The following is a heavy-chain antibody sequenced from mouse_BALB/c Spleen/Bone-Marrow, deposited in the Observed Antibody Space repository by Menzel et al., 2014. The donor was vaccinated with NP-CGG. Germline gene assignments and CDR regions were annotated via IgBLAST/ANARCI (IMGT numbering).Heavy chain of an antibody. CDR1: GYTFTDYE. CDR3: SRSLYCNDVMDF. Sequence: VQLQESGAELVRPGASVLLSCKASGYTFTDYEMHWVKQTPVHGLEWIGAIDLETGGTAYNKKFKGKATPTADKSSSTAYMELRSLTSEDSSVYYCSRSLYCNDVMDFWGQGTSVPVS. J-gene: IGHJ4*01. D-gene: IGHD2-12*01. V-gene: IGHV1-15*01. CDR2: IDLETGGT.